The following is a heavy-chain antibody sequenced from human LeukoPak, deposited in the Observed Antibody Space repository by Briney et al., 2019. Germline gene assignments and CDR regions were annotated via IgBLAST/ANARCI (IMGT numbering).Heavy chain of an antibody. V-gene: IGHV3-23*01. J-gene: IGHJ4*02. CDR3: AKDSFYYSRGSHFDY. D-gene: IGHD3-22*01. CDR1: GFTFSSYA. CDR2: ISGSGGST. Sequence: PEGSLRLSCAASGFTFSSYAMSWVRQAPGKGLEWVSAISGSGGSTYYADSVKGRFTISRDNSKNTLYLQMNSLRAEDTAEYYCAKDSFYYSRGSHFDYWGQGTLVTVSS.